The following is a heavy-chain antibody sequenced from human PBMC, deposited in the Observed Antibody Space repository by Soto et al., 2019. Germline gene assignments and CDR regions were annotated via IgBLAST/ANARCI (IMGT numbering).Heavy chain of an antibody. Sequence: QVQLQQWGAGLLKPSETLSLTCAVYGGSFSGYYWSWIRQPPGKGLEWIGEINHSGSTNYNPSLKTRVXRSXDXSKNQFSLKLSSVTAADTAVYYCARAPRYSGSYFDYWGQGTLVTVSS. V-gene: IGHV4-34*01. J-gene: IGHJ4*02. CDR1: GGSFSGYY. CDR2: INHSGST. CDR3: ARAPRYSGSYFDY. D-gene: IGHD1-26*01.